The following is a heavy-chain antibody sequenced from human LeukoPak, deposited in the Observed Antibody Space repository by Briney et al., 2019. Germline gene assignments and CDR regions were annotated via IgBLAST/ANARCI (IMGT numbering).Heavy chain of an antibody. Sequence: SETLSLTCTVSGGSIRSYWWSWIRQPPGKGLEWIGYIYHSGTTNNNPSLKSRVTISVDTSKNQFSLKLSSVTAADTAVYYCVGHYYDSGRYTQDAFDVWGQGTMVTVSS. V-gene: IGHV4-59*08. CDR2: IYHSGTT. CDR1: GGSIRSYW. CDR3: VGHYYDSGRYTQDAFDV. J-gene: IGHJ3*01. D-gene: IGHD3-10*01.